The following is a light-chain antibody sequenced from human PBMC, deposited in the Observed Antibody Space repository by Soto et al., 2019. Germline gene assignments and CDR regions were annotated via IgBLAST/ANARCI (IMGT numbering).Light chain of an antibody. CDR2: AAS. V-gene: IGKV3-20*01. CDR3: HQYGSAPRT. Sequence: EIVLTQSPGTLSLSPGERATLSCRASQSVSNSYLAWYQQKPGQAPRLLIYAASTRVTGIPERFSGSGAGTDFTLTISRLEPEDCAVYHCHQYGSAPRTFDQGTKVEIK. CDR1: QSVSNSY. J-gene: IGKJ1*01.